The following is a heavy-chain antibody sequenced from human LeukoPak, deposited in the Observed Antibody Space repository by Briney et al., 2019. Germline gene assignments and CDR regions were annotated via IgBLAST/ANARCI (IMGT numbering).Heavy chain of an antibody. CDR3: AKRVVRGESYSYYYMDV. V-gene: IGHV3-30*02. CDR1: GFTFTSYG. D-gene: IGHD3-10*01. CDR2: IRYGGSY. J-gene: IGHJ6*03. Sequence: PGGSLRLSCAASGFTFTSYGMHWVRQAPGKGLEWVAFIRYGGSYNYADSVKGRFTISRDNSKNTLYLRMDSLRADDTAVYYCAKRVVRGESYSYYYMDVWGKGTTVTISS.